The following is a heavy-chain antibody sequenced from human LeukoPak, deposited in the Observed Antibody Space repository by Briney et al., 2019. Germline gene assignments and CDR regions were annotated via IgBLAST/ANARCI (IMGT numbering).Heavy chain of an antibody. CDR2: SGTT. Sequence: SETLSLTCTVSGASISSGAYHWSWIGQAPGKGLEWIGHSGTTSYNPSLNGRVSISVDTSKNQFSLRLTSVTAADTAVYFCATYYGSQGGSGSWGQGTRVTVSS. CDR3: ATYYGSQGGSGS. CDR1: GASISSGAYH. J-gene: IGHJ5*02. D-gene: IGHD3-10*01. V-gene: IGHV4-30-4*01.